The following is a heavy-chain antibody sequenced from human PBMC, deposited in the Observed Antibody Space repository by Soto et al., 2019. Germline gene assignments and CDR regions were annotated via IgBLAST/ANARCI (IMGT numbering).Heavy chain of an antibody. J-gene: IGHJ5*02. V-gene: IGHV1-69*01. D-gene: IGHD3-3*01. CDR3: ARSTPKYDFTANWFDP. CDR1: GGTFSSYA. CDR2: IIPIFGTA. Sequence: QVQLVQSGAEVKKPGSSVKVSCKASGGTFSSYAISWVRQAPGQGLEWMGGIIPIFGTANYAQNFQGRVTITADESTSTAYMELSSLRSEDTAVYYCARSTPKYDFTANWFDPWGQGTLVTVSS.